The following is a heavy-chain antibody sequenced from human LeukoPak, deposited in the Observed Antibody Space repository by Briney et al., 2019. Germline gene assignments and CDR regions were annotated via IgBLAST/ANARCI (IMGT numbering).Heavy chain of an antibody. D-gene: IGHD3-10*01. CDR1: GFTFSSYS. Sequence: PGGSLRLSCAASGFTFSSYSMNWVRQAPGKGLEWVSSISSSSSYIYYADSVKGRFTISRDNAKNSLYLQMNSLRAEDTAVYYCAKGSYYYGSGSYFFDYWGQGTLVTVSS. CDR3: AKGSYYYGSGSYFFDY. J-gene: IGHJ4*02. V-gene: IGHV3-21*04. CDR2: ISSSSSYI.